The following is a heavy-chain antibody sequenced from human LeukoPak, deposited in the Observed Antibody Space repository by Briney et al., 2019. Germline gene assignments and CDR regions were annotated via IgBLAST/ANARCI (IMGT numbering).Heavy chain of an antibody. J-gene: IGHJ5*02. D-gene: IGHD2-8*01. CDR1: GFTFSSYA. CDR3: ARVYCTNAVCGFDP. CDR2: ISSSGGGT. V-gene: IGHV3-23*01. Sequence: SGGSLRLPCAASGFTFSSYAMTWVRQAPGKGLEWVSVISSSGGGTYYADSVKGRFTISRDHSKNTLYLQMNSLRAADTAVYYCARVYCTNAVCGFDPWGQGTLVTVSS.